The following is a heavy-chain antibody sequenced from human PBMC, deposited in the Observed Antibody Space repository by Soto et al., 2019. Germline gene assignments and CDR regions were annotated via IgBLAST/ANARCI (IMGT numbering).Heavy chain of an antibody. J-gene: IGHJ4*02. V-gene: IGHV3-74*01. CDR3: ATEGAKTTWNFDY. CDR1: GFTFSNDW. CDR2: INSDGTTT. D-gene: IGHD1-1*01. Sequence: PGGSLRLSCAASGFTFSNDWMHWVRQAPGKGLVWVSRINSDGTTTNYADSVKGRFIISRDDSRKTVSLDMNSLRGEDSAVYYCATEGAKTTWNFDYWGQGTVVTVSS.